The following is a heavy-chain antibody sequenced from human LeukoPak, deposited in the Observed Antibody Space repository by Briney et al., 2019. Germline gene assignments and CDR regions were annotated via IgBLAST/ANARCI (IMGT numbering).Heavy chain of an antibody. CDR3: AREGAGTFDY. J-gene: IGHJ4*02. D-gene: IGHD1-7*01. CDR1: GFTFRRNG. CDR2: ISYDSTNI. V-gene: IGHV3-30*03. Sequence: GGSLRLSCETSGFTFRRNGMHWVRQAPGKGLEWVAVISYDSTNIYYGDSVKGRFTISRDNSKNTLYLQMNSLRAEDTAVYYCAREGAGTFDYWGQGTLVTVSS.